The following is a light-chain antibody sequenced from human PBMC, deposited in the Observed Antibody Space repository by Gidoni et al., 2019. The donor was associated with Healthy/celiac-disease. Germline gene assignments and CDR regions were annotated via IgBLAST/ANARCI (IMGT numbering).Light chain of an antibody. CDR2: DAS. V-gene: IGKV3-11*01. J-gene: IGKJ1*01. CDR1: QSVSSY. CDR3: QQRSNWPRT. Sequence: ELVLPQSPATLSLSPGERATLSCRASQSVSSYLAWYQQKPGQAPRLLIYDASNRATGIPARFSGSGSGTDFTLTISSLEPEDFAVYYCQQRSNWPRTFGQGTKVEIK.